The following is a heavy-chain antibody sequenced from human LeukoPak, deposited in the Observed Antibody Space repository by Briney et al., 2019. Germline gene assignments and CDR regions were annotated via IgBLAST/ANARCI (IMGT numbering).Heavy chain of an antibody. CDR1: GLSFSSFA. Sequence: GGSLRLSCAASGLSFSSFAMSWVRQGPARGLEWVSSIRGTGETFYEDSVKGRFPLSSDSSRNTVYFQLNNLRVEDTAIYYCAKASWVSSTDAVRWGQGTLVTVSS. J-gene: IGHJ4*02. CDR2: IRGTGET. D-gene: IGHD3-16*01. V-gene: IGHV3-23*01. CDR3: AKASWVSSTDAVR.